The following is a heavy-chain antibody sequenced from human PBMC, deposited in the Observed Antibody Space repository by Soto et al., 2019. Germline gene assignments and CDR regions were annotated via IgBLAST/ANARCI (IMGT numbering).Heavy chain of an antibody. V-gene: IGHV4-31*03. CDR3: ARGVYDYWSGYYAGSGLDV. J-gene: IGHJ6*02. D-gene: IGHD3-3*01. Sequence: PSETLSLTCTVSGGSISSGGYYWSWIRQHPGKGLEWIGYIYYSGSTYYNPSLKSRVTISVDTSKNQFSLKLSSVTAADTAVYYCARGVYDYWSGYYAGSGLDVWGQGTTVTVSS. CDR1: GGSISSGGYY. CDR2: IYYSGST.